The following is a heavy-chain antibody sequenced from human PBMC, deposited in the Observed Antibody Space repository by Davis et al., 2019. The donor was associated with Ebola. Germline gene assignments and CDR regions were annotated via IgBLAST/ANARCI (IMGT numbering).Heavy chain of an antibody. CDR2: INPKTGGT. J-gene: IGHJ3*02. CDR3: ARDILRERVGSLDAFDI. D-gene: IGHD5-24*01. V-gene: IGHV1-2*02. Sequence: ASVKVSCKASGYTFTGYYMHWVRQAPGQGLEWMRWINPKTGGTNFAQNFQGRVTMTTDTSTSTAYMELRSLRSDDTAVYYCARDILRERVGSLDAFDIWGQGTMVTVSS. CDR1: GYTFTGYY.